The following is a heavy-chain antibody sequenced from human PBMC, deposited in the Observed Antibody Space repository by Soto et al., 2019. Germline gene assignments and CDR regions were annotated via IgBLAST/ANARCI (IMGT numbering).Heavy chain of an antibody. CDR3: AREQQLAFDN. V-gene: IGHV3-48*01. J-gene: IGHJ4*02. D-gene: IGHD6-13*01. CDR2: IGSSSTTI. CDR1: GFTFSSYS. Sequence: EVQLVESGGGLVQPGGSLRLSCAASGFTFSSYSFNWVHQAPGKGLEWLSYIGSSSTTIYYADSVKGRFIISRDNAKNSLYLQMNSLRPEDTAVYYCAREQQLAFDNWGQGTRVTVSS.